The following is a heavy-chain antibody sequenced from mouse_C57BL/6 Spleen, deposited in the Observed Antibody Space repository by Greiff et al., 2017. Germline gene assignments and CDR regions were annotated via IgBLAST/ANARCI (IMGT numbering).Heavy chain of an antibody. D-gene: IGHD6-2*01. CDR3: TTVSHGFDFEY. J-gene: IGHJ2*01. CDR2: IDPEDGDT. CDR1: GFNIKDYS. Sequence: EVQLQQSGAELVRPGASVKLSCTASGFNIKDYSMHWVKQRPEQGLEWIGRIDPEDGDTEYAPKFQGKATMTADKSSNTAYLQLSSLTSEDTAVYYCTTVSHGFDFEYWGQGTTLTV. V-gene: IGHV14-1*01.